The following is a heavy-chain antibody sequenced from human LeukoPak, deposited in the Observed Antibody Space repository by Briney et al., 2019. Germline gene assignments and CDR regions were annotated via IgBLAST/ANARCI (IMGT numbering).Heavy chain of an antibody. CDR1: GGSFSGYY. D-gene: IGHD6-19*01. J-gene: IGHJ4*02. V-gene: IGHV4-34*01. CDR3: ARHSRQWLLSVDY. CDR2: INHSGST. Sequence: NTSETLSLTCAVYGGSFSGYYWSWIRQPPGKGLEWIGEINHSGSTNYNPSLKSRVTISVDTSKNQFSLKLSSVTAADTAVYYCARHSRQWLLSVDYWGQGTLVTVSS.